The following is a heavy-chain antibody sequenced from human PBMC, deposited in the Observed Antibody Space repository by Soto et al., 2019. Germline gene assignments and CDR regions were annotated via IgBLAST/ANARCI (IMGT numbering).Heavy chain of an antibody. Sequence: EVQLLESGGGLVQPGGSLRLSCAASGFTFSSYAMSWVRQAPGKGLEWVSAISGSGGSTYYADSVKGRFTISRDNSKNTLHLQMNSLRAEDTAVYYCAKLDYDYVWGSSDYWGQGTLVTVSS. CDR3: AKLDYDYVWGSSDY. V-gene: IGHV3-23*01. J-gene: IGHJ4*02. D-gene: IGHD3-16*01. CDR2: ISGSGGST. CDR1: GFTFSSYA.